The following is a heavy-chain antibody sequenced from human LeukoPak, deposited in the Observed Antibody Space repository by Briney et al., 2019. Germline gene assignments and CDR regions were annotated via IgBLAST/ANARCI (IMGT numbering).Heavy chain of an antibody. J-gene: IGHJ3*01. Sequence: ASVKAPCKASGYTFTSYYIHWVRQAPGQGLEWMGMIDPSSGSTTYTQNFQGRVIMTMDTSTSTVYMKVSSLTSEDTAVYYCARDRLGHWGEAFDFWGQGTMVTVSS. CDR1: GYTFTSYY. D-gene: IGHD3-16*01. V-gene: IGHV1-46*01. CDR2: IDPSSGST. CDR3: ARDRLGHWGEAFDF.